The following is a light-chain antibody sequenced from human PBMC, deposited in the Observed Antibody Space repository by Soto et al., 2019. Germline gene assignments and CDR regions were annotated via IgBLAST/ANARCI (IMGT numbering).Light chain of an antibody. J-gene: IGKJ2*01. CDR2: DAS. V-gene: IGKV1-33*01. CDR1: QDISIY. CDR3: QQYNVVPPT. Sequence: DIQMAQSPSSLSAFLGDRVTITCRASQDISIYLNWFQQKPGKAPKLLIYDASNLENGVPSRFSGSASGTDFTLTINSLQPDEIATYYCQQYNVVPPTFGQGTRLEI.